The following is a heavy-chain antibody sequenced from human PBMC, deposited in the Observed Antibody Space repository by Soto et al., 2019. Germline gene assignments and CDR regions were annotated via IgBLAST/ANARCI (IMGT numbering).Heavy chain of an antibody. J-gene: IGHJ6*02. CDR3: ARDYLPSRLEDYYYGMDV. CDR1: GGSISSYY. Sequence: PSETLSLTCTVSGGSISSYYWSWIRQPPGKGLEWIGYIYYSGSTNYNPSLKSRVTISVDTSKNQFSLKLSSVTAADTAVYYCARDYLPSRLEDYYYGMDVWGQGTTVTVSS. D-gene: IGHD4-17*01. V-gene: IGHV4-59*12. CDR2: IYYSGST.